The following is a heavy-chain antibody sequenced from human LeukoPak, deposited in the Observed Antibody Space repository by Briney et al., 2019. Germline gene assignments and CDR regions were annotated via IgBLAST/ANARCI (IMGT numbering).Heavy chain of an antibody. CDR1: GCTVSSNS. CDR3: ARRAGAYSHPYDY. Sequence: GGSLRLSCPVSGCTVSSNSMSWVRQAPGKGREWVSFIYSDNTHYSDSVKGRFTISRDNSKNTLYIQTNSLRGEDTAVYYCARRAGAYSHPYDYWGQGTLVTVSS. CDR2: IYSDNT. D-gene: IGHD4/OR15-4a*01. J-gene: IGHJ4*02. V-gene: IGHV3-53*01.